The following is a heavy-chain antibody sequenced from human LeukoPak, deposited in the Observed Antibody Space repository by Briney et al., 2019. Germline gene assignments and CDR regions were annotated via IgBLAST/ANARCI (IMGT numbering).Heavy chain of an antibody. CDR3: TKVATWTYFDY. V-gene: IGHV3-23*01. J-gene: IGHJ4*02. CDR2: ISDSGGNT. D-gene: IGHD3/OR15-3a*01. Sequence: GGSLRLSCAASGFTFSSYAMSWVRQAPGKGLEWVSTISDSGGNTYYADSVKGRFTISRDNSKSTLYLQMNSLRAEDTAVYYCTKVATWTYFDYWGQGTLVTVSS. CDR1: GFTFSSYA.